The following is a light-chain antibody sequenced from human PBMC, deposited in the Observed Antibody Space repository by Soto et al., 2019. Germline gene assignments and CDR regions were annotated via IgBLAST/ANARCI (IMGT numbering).Light chain of an antibody. V-gene: IGLV2-14*01. CDR2: EVS. Sequence: QSVLTQPASVSGSPGQSITISCTGTSNDVGGYAYVSCYQQYPGKAPKLVISEVSNRPSGVSHRFSGSRSGNTASLTISGLQAEDEADYYCSSYTGDTTPVFGGGTKLTVL. J-gene: IGLJ2*01. CDR1: SNDVGGYAY. CDR3: SSYTGDTTPV.